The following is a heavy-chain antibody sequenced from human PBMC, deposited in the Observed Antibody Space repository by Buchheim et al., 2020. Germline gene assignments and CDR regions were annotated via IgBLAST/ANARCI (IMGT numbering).Heavy chain of an antibody. CDR1: GGSISSGGYY. CDR2: IYYSGST. J-gene: IGHJ6*02. V-gene: IGHV4-31*03. Sequence: QVQLQESGPGLVKPSQTLSPTCTVSGGSISSGGYYWSWIRQQPGKGLEWIGYIYYSGSTYYNPSLKSRVTISVDTSKNQFSLKLSSVTAADTAVYYCARDRPRDYSLNYYGMDVWGQGTT. CDR3: ARDRPRDYSLNYYGMDV. D-gene: IGHD4-11*01.